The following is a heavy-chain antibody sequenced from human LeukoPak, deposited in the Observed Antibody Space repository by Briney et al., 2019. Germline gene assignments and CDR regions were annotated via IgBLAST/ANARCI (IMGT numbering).Heavy chain of an antibody. J-gene: IGHJ4*02. V-gene: IGHV1-2*02. Sequence: ASVKVSCKASGVSFGSNSFSWVRQAPGQGLEWMGWINPNSGGTNYAQKFQGRVTMTRDTSISTAYMELSRLRSDDTAVYYCARGLVGATTDYFDYWGQGTLVTVSS. D-gene: IGHD1-26*01. CDR3: ARGLVGATTDYFDY. CDR2: INPNSGGT. CDR1: GVSFGSNS.